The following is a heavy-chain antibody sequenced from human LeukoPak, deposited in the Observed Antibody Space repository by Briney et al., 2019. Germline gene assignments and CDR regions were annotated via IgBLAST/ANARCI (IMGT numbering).Heavy chain of an antibody. Sequence: PSETLSLTCTVSGGSISSYYWSWIRQPPGKGLEWIGYIYYSGSTNYNPSLKSRVTISVDTSKNQFSLKLSSVTAADTAVYYCASTVVITTSGWNWFDPWGQGTLVTVSS. CDR3: ASTVVITTSGWNWFDP. J-gene: IGHJ5*02. V-gene: IGHV4-59*08. CDR2: IYYSGST. CDR1: GGSISSYY. D-gene: IGHD3-22*01.